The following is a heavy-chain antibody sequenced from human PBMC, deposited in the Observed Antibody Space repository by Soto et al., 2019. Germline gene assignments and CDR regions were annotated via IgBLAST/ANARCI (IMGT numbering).Heavy chain of an antibody. J-gene: IGHJ6*02. CDR3: AKGTYGGSAPYDYGMDV. Sequence: QVQLVEAGGGVVQPGGSLTLSCAACGFTFSDYGMHWVRQAPGKWLEWLTFISFDEAKDKYYSAPVRGRFSISRDNSKNTLSRQMNSLRSEDTAVYYCAKGTYGGSAPYDYGMDVWGQGTTVTVSS. D-gene: IGHD3-22*01. V-gene: IGHV3-30*18. CDR2: ISFDEAKDK. CDR1: GFTFSDYG.